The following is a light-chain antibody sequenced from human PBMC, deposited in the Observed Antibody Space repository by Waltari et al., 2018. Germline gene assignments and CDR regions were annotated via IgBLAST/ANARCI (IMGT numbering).Light chain of an antibody. Sequence: DIVMTQSPDSLAVSRGERATIHCQSSPSVLYSSTNKNYLAWYQQQPGQPPKLLIYWEYTGAGGAADLFSSGGGGTVFTLTISSLQDEDVAVYCCQRYYSTLTFGPGTKVDIK. CDR1: PSVLYSSTNKNY. V-gene: IGKV4-1*01. CDR2: WEY. J-gene: IGKJ3*01. CDR3: QRYYSTLT.